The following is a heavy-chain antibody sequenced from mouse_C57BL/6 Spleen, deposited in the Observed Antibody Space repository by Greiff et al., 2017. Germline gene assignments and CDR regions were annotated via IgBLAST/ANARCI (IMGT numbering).Heavy chain of an antibody. J-gene: IGHJ4*01. CDR2: IHPNSGST. CDR3: ARGNGNLKAMDY. Sequence: QVQLQQPEAELVKPGASVKLSCKASGYTFTSYWMHWVKQRPGQGLEWIGMIHPNSGSTNYNEKFKSKATLTVDKSSSTAYMQLSSLTSEDSAVYYCARGNGNLKAMDYWGQGTSVTVSS. D-gene: IGHD2-1*01. CDR1: GYTFTSYW. V-gene: IGHV1-64*01.